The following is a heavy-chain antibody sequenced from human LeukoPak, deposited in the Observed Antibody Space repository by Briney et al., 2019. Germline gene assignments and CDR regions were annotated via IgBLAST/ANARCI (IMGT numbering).Heavy chain of an antibody. CDR3: AKAKGRGSPGRDYFDY. CDR1: GFTFSSYD. V-gene: IGHV3-23*01. D-gene: IGHD3-10*01. J-gene: IGHJ4*02. CDR2: ISDSGGST. Sequence: TRGSLRLSCAASGFTFSSYDMSWVRQAPGKGLEWVSGISDSGGSTYYADSVKGRFTISRDNSKNTLYLQMNSLRAEDTAVYYCAKAKGRGSPGRDYFDYWGQGTLVTVSS.